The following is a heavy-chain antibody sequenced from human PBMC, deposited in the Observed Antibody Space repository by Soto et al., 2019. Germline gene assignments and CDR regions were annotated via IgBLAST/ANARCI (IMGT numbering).Heavy chain of an antibody. CDR2: IYWNDDK. J-gene: IGHJ4*02. Sequence: SGPTLVNPTQTLTLTCTFSGFSLSTSGVGVGWIRQPPGKALEWLALIYWNDDKRYSPSLKSRLTITKDTSKNQVVLTMTNMDPVDTATYYCAHSCTGVSSGYYQTKPTKFDYWGQGTLVIVSS. V-gene: IGHV2-5*01. CDR3: AHSCTGVSSGYYQTKPTKFDY. CDR1: GFSLSTSGVG. D-gene: IGHD3-22*01.